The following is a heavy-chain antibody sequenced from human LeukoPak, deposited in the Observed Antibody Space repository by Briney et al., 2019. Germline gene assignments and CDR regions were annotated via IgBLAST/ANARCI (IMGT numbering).Heavy chain of an antibody. CDR3: ASMTTVTTRGFNWFDP. V-gene: IGHV3-48*03. Sequence: GGSLRLSCAASGFTFSSYEMNWVRQAPGKGLEWVSYISSSGSTIYYADSVKGRFTISRDNAKNSLYLQMNSLGAEDTAVYYCASMTTVTTRGFNWFDPWGQGTLVTVSS. J-gene: IGHJ5*02. D-gene: IGHD4-17*01. CDR1: GFTFSSYE. CDR2: ISSSGSTI.